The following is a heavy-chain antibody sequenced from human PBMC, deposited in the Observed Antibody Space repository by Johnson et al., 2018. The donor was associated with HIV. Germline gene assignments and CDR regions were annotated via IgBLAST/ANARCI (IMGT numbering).Heavy chain of an antibody. D-gene: IGHD6-13*01. CDR3: AKDGGSRWSAFYI. J-gene: IGHJ3*02. V-gene: IGHV3-30*02. CDR1: GFTFSSYG. CDR2: IHYDGSNE. Sequence: QVQLVESGGGVVQPGGSLRLSCAASGFTFSSYGMHWVRQAPGKGLEWVAFIHYDGSNEYYADSVKVRFTISRDNSKNTLYLQMTTLRFEDTAVYYCAKDGGSRWSAFYIWGQGTMVTVSS.